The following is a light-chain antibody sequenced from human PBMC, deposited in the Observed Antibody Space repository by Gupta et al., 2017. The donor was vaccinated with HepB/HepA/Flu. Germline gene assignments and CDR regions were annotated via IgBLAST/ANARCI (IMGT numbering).Light chain of an antibody. Sequence: DIQMTQSPSTLSASVGDTVTITCRASQSISSWLAWYQQKPGKAPKLLIYKASTLESGVPSRFSGGGSGTEFTLTIRSLQPDDFATYYCQQYGTFGQGTKVEI. CDR2: KAS. V-gene: IGKV1-5*03. J-gene: IGKJ1*01. CDR1: QSISSW. CDR3: QQYGT.